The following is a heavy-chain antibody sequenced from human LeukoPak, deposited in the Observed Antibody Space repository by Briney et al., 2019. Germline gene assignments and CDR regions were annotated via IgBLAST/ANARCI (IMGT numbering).Heavy chain of an antibody. V-gene: IGHV4-39*01. D-gene: IGHD2-15*01. Sequence: PSETLSLTCIVCGGSISSSSYYWGWIRQPPGKGLEWIGSIYYSGSTYYDPSLKSRVTISVDTSKNQFSLKLSSVTAADTAAYYCARVLGDVWGQGTTVTVSS. CDR1: GGSISSSSYY. CDR3: ARVLGDV. J-gene: IGHJ6*02. CDR2: IYYSGST.